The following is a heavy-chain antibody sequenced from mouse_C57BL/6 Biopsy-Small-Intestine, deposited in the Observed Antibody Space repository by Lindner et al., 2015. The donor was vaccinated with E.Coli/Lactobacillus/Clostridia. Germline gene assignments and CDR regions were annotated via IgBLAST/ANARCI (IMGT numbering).Heavy chain of an antibody. D-gene: IGHD6-1*01. J-gene: IGHJ2*01. CDR1: GFTLLTYD. Sequence: SVKVSCKASGFTLLTYDINWVRQAPGQGLEWMGWMNPNNGNTGYERKFQGRVSMTWDPSTSTAFMELTGLKSDDTATFYCARGVQNYRSGWVYYFDFWGQGTLSPSPQ. V-gene: IGHV1-66*01. CDR3: ARGVQNYRSGWVYYFDF. CDR2: MNPNNGNT.